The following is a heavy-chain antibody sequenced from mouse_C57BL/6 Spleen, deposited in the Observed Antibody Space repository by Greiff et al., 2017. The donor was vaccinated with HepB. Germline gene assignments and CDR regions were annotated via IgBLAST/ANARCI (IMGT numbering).Heavy chain of an antibody. J-gene: IGHJ2*01. D-gene: IGHD1-3*01. CDR3: ARIFLVHY. Sequence: EVQLKQSGAELVKPGASVKLSCTASGFNIKDYYMHWVKQRTEQGLEWIGRIDPEDGETKYAQKFQGKATITADTSSNTAYLQLSSLTSEDTAVYYCARIFLVHYWGQGTTLTVSS. CDR2: IDPEDGET. V-gene: IGHV14-2*01. CDR1: GFNIKDYY.